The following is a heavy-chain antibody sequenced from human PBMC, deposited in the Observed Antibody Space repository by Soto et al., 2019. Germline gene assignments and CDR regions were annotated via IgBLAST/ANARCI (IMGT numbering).Heavy chain of an antibody. CDR3: ARQALGTGDAFDI. CDR1: GYTFTSYY. V-gene: IGHV1-46*01. D-gene: IGHD1-1*01. Sequence: QVQLVQSGAEVKKPGASVKVSCKASGYTFTSYYMHWVRQAPGQGLEWMGIINPSGGSTSYAQKFQGRVTMTRDTATSTVYMELSSLRSEDTAVYYCARQALGTGDAFDIWGQGTMVTVSS. CDR2: INPSGGST. J-gene: IGHJ3*02.